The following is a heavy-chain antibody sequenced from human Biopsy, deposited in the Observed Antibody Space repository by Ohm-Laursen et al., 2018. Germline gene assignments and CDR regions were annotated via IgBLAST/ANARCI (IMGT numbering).Heavy chain of an antibody. CDR3: VREPKTGTAEAWYFDL. Sequence: TLSLTCSVPGGSINSANYFWAWIRQHPGKGLEWIGYISHTGSTHSNPSLKSRITISIDTSENHFSLKLRSVTATDTAVYYCVREPKTGTAEAWYFDLWGRGTLVTVSS. J-gene: IGHJ2*01. D-gene: IGHD3-9*01. CDR1: GGSINSANYF. V-gene: IGHV4-31*03. CDR2: ISHTGST.